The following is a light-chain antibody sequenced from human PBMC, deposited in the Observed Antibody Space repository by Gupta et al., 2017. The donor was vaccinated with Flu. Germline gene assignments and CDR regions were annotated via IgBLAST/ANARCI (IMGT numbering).Light chain of an antibody. J-gene: IGKJ4*01. CDR1: QSVSSN. CDR3: QQYNNWPPLT. CDR2: GAS. V-gene: IGKV3-15*01. Sequence: ERATLACRASQSVSSNLAWYQQKPGQAPRLLIYGASTRATGIPARFSGSGSGTEFTLTISSLQSEDFAVYYCQQYNNWPPLTFGGGTKVEIK.